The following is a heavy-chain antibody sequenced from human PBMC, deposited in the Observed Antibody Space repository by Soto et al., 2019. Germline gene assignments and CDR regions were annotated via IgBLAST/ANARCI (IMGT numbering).Heavy chain of an antibody. CDR1: GGTFSNYA. Sequence: GASVKVSCKASGGTFSNYAMTWVRQAPGKGLEWVSVMSGNGGRILYADSVKGRFTISRDNSKNTLYLQMNSLRLEDTAVYYCVKDPVSGGTGGAWFDYWGQGTLVTAPQ. D-gene: IGHD2-8*02. V-gene: IGHV3-23*01. J-gene: IGHJ4*02. CDR3: VKDPVSGGTGGAWFDY. CDR2: MSGNGGRI.